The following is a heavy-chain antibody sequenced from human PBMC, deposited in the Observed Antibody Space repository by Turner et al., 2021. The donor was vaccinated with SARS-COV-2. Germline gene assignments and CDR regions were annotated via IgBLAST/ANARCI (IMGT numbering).Heavy chain of an antibody. J-gene: IGHJ6*02. CDR1: GFRFSNYW. CDR2: INGDGSST. V-gene: IGHV3-74*01. CDR3: AKRENGLGV. Sequence: EVQLVESGGGLVQPGGSLRLSCAASGFRFSNYWMHWVRQAPGKGLVWVSRINGDGSSTTYADSVKGRFTISRDNANNALYLQMNSLRAEDTAVYYCAKRENGLGVWGQGTTVTVSS.